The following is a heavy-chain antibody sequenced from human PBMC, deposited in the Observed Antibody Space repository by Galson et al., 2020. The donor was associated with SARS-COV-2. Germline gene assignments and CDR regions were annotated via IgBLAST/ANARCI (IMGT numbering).Heavy chain of an antibody. CDR1: GFTVSSNY. CDR3: ARELMEAGSLDY. J-gene: IGHJ4*02. Sequence: SLKISCAASGFTVSSNYMSWVRQAPGKGLEWVSVIYSGGSTYYADSVKGRFTISRDNSKNTLYLQMNSLRAEDTAVYYCARELMEAGSLDYWGQGTLVTVSS. D-gene: IGHD6-19*01. CDR2: IYSGGST. V-gene: IGHV3-66*01.